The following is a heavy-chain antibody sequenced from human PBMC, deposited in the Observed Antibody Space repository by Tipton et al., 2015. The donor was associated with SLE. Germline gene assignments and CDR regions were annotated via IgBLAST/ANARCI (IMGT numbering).Heavy chain of an antibody. CDR3: ARDAGSWEPYFDH. CDR1: GGSINTYY. CDR2: IYYSGST. J-gene: IGHJ4*02. D-gene: IGHD6-13*01. V-gene: IGHV4-59*01. Sequence: PGLVKPSETLSLTCTVSGGSINTYYWSWIRQPPGKGLEWIGYIYYSGSTNYNPSLKSRVTISVDTSKNQFSLKLSSVTAADTAVYYCARDAGSWEPYFDHWGQGTLVTVSS.